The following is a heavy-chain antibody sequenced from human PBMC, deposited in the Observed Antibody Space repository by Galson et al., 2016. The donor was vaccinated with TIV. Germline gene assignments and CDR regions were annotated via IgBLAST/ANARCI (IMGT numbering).Heavy chain of an antibody. CDR2: ISPSGSP. Sequence: ETLSLTCAVSGGSFSANYWGWIRQSPGKGLEWIGEISPSGSPNYNPSLKSRITIPVDMSKNQFSLKLSSVTAADTAVYYCARSDYGDSLDYWGQGTLVTVSS. CDR3: ARSDYGDSLDY. J-gene: IGHJ4*02. V-gene: IGHV4-34*01. CDR1: GGSFSANY. D-gene: IGHD4-17*01.